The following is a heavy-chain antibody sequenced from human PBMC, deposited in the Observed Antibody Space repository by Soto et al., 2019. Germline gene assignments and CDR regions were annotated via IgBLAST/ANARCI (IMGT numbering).Heavy chain of an antibody. CDR3: AKDRRSGWFLGMDV. CDR2: ISYDGSNK. Sequence: GGSLRLSCAASGFTFSSYGMHWVRQAPGKGLEWVAVISYDGSNKYYADSVKGRFTISRDNSKNTLYLQMNSLRAEDTAVYYCAKDRRSGWFLGMDVWGQGTTVTVSS. J-gene: IGHJ6*02. CDR1: GFTFSSYG. V-gene: IGHV3-30*18. D-gene: IGHD6-19*01.